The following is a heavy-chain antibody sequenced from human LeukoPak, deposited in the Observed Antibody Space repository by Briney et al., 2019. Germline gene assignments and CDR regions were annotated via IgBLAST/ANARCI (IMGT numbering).Heavy chain of an antibody. J-gene: IGHJ5*02. Sequence: GGSLRLSCAASGFTFSKYGMYWVRQAPGKGLEWVAFIRNDGRNKYYTDSVKGRFTISRDNSKNTLYLQMNSLRAEDTAVYYCARGHNGFTSIAAAGTFWFDPWGQGTLVTVSS. CDR2: IRNDGRNK. CDR1: GFTFSKYG. D-gene: IGHD6-13*01. CDR3: ARGHNGFTSIAAAGTFWFDP. V-gene: IGHV3-30*02.